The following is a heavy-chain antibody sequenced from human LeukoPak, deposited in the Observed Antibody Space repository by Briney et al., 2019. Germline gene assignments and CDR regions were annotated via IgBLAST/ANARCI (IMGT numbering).Heavy chain of an antibody. CDR2: MNPNSAHT. Sequence: ASVKVSCKASGYTFTSYDIIWVRQASGQRLEWMGWMNPNSAHTGYAQKFQGRVTMTRNTSISTAYMELSSLRSEDTAVYYCARAKGYYYDSSGYFGYWGQGTLVTVSS. J-gene: IGHJ4*02. CDR1: GYTFTSYD. CDR3: ARAKGYYYDSSGYFGY. D-gene: IGHD3-22*01. V-gene: IGHV1-8*01.